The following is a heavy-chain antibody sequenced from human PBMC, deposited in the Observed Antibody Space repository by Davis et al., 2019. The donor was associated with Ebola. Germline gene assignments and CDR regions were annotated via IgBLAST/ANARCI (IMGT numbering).Heavy chain of an antibody. CDR3: GKSQTGLNDAFDI. V-gene: IGHV3-33*06. CDR2: IWNDEKSK. J-gene: IGHJ3*02. D-gene: IGHD3-10*01. Sequence: GESLKISCAASGLTFRNYGMHWVRQAPGKGLEWVAIIWNDEKSKYYADSVKGRFTISRDNSKNTLYLQMDSLRADDTAMYYCGKSQTGLNDAFDIWGQGTMVTVSS. CDR1: GLTFRNYG.